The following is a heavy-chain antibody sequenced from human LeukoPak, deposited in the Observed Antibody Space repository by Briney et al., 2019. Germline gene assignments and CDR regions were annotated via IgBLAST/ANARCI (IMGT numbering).Heavy chain of an antibody. V-gene: IGHV3-30*04. CDR1: GFTFSSYA. J-gene: IGHJ6*02. Sequence: PGGSLRLSCAASGFTFSSYAMHWGRQAPGKGLEWVAVISYDGSNKYYADSVKGRFTISRDNSKNTLYLQMNSLRAEDTAVYYCARVWSETGSAPGYYYYYGMDVWGQGTTVTVSS. D-gene: IGHD3-9*01. CDR3: ARVWSETGSAPGYYYYYGMDV. CDR2: ISYDGSNK.